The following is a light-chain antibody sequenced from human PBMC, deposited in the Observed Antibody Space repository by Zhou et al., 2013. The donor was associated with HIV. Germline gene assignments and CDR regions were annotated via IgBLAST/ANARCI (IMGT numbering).Light chain of an antibody. CDR2: GAS. CDR1: QSVSSK. Sequence: EIVMTQSPATLSVSPGERATLSCRASQSVSSKLAWYQQKPGQAPRLLIYGASNRATGIPARFSGSGSGTDFTLTISSLEPEDFAVYYCQQRSNWPLTFGGGTKVEIK. V-gene: IGKV3-11*01. J-gene: IGKJ4*01. CDR3: QQRSNWPLT.